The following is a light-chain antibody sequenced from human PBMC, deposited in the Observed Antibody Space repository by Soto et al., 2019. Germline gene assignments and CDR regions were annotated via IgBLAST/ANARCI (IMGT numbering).Light chain of an antibody. CDR3: QHSYTAPPFT. CDR2: AAS. J-gene: IGKJ2*01. CDR1: QNIYNY. V-gene: IGKV1-39*01. Sequence: DIQMTQSPSSLSASVGASVTITCRASQNIYNYLNWYQQKPGKAPRLLIYAASTLHSGVPSSFTGSGSGTDFSLTINGLQPEDFATYYCQHSYTAPPFTFGQGTRLEI.